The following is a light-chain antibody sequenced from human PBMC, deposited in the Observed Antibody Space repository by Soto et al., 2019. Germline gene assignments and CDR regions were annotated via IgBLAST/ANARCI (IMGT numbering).Light chain of an antibody. CDR1: SSNIGAGYD. J-gene: IGLJ2*01. V-gene: IGLV1-40*01. CDR3: LSFDSSLSVV. CDR2: GNT. Sequence: QSVLTQPPSVSGAPGQRVTISCTGSSSNIGAGYDVHWYQQLPGRAPKLLIYGNTIRPSGVPDRFSGSKSGTSASLAITGLQAEDEADYYCLSFDSSLSVVFGGGTKLTV.